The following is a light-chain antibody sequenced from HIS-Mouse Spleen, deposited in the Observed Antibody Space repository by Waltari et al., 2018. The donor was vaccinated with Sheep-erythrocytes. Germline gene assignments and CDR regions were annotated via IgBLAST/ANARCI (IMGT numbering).Light chain of an antibody. CDR1: SSDVGGCND. CDR3: SSYAGSNNWV. Sequence: QSALTQPPSASGSPGQSVTISCTGTSSDVGGCNDVSWYQQHPGKAPKLMIYEVSNRPSGVPDRFSGSKSGNTASLTVSGLQAEDEADYYCSSYAGSNNWVFGGGTKLTVL. CDR2: EVS. V-gene: IGLV2-8*01. J-gene: IGLJ3*02.